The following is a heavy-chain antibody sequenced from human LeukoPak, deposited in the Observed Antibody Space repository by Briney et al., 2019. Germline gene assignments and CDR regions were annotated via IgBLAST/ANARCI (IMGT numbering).Heavy chain of an antibody. V-gene: IGHV3-30*18. CDR2: ISYDGSNK. D-gene: IGHD1-26*01. J-gene: IGHJ3*02. CDR1: GFTFSSYG. Sequence: GRSLRLSCAASGFTFSSYGMHWVRQAPGKGLEWVAVISYDGSNKYYADSVKGRFTISRDNSKNTLYLQMNSLRAEGTAVYYCAKVASYSGSYGDTFDIWGQGTMVTVSS. CDR3: AKVASYSGSYGDTFDI.